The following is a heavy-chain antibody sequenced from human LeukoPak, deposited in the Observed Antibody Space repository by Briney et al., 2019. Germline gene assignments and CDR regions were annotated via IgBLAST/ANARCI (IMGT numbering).Heavy chain of an antibody. CDR1: GGSFSGYY. D-gene: IGHD3-10*01. CDR3: AKHFGRSDY. Sequence: AETLSLTCAVYGGSFSGYYWSWIRQPPGKGLEWIGEINHSGSTNYNPSLKSRVTISVDTSKNQFSLKLSSVTAADTAVYYCAKHFGRSDYWGQGTLVTVSS. J-gene: IGHJ4*02. CDR2: INHSGST. V-gene: IGHV4-34*01.